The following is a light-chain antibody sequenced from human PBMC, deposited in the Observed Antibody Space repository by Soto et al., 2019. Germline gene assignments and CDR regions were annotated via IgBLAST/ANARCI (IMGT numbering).Light chain of an antibody. CDR3: QHYNSYSEA. CDR1: QSVTKW. CDR2: DAS. V-gene: IGKV1-5*01. Sequence: DIQMTQSPSTLSASVGDRVTITCRASQSVTKWVAWYQQRPGQAPKVLIWDASSLQRGVPSRFSGSGYGTEFTLSISSLQPDDFATYYCQHYNSYSEAFGQGTKVDIK. J-gene: IGKJ1*01.